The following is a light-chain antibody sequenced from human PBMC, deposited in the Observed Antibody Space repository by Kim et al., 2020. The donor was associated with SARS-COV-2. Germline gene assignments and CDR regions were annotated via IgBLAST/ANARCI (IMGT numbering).Light chain of an antibody. CDR2: DNN. Sequence: QSVLTQPPSVSAAPGQRVTISCSGSNSNIGNNYVSWYQQLPGTAPKLLIYDNNKRPSGIPDRFSGSKSGTSATLGITGLQTGDEAYYYCGTWDSSLSGGLVFGGGTKVTVL. CDR3: GTWDSSLSGGLV. J-gene: IGLJ2*01. V-gene: IGLV1-51*01. CDR1: NSNIGNNY.